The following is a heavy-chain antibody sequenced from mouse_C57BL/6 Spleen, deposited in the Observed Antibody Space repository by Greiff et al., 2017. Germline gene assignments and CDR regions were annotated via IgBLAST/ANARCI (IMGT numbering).Heavy chain of an antibody. Sequence: VQLQQPGAELARPGTSVKLSCKASGYTFTSYWMHWVKQRPGQGLEWIGVLDPRDSYTNYNQKFKGKATLTADKSSSTAYMQLSSLTSEDSAVYYCARGYYGSSLYWGQGTTLTVSS. J-gene: IGHJ2*01. CDR3: ARGYYGSSLY. V-gene: IGHV1-59*01. CDR1: GYTFTSYW. D-gene: IGHD1-1*01. CDR2: LDPRDSYT.